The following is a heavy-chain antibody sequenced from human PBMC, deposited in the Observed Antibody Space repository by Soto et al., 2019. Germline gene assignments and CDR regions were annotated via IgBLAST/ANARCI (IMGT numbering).Heavy chain of an antibody. Sequence: GESLKISCKGSGYSFTSYWIGWVRQMPGKGLEWMGIIYPGDSDTRYSPSFQGQVTISADKSISTAYLQWSSLKASDTAMYYCARRGERGTYYYDSSGPRDAFDIWGQGTMVTVSS. CDR3: ARRGERGTYYYDSSGPRDAFDI. CDR2: IYPGDSDT. J-gene: IGHJ3*02. V-gene: IGHV5-51*01. CDR1: GYSFTSYW. D-gene: IGHD3-22*01.